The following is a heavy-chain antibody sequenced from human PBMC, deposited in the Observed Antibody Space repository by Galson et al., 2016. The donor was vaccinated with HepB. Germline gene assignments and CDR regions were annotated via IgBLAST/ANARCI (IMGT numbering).Heavy chain of an antibody. CDR3: ARLDYYDTLDHY. Sequence: QSGAAVTKPGESLRISCKGSGYSFTHYSITWVRQMPGKGLEWMGRIDPSDSYANYSPSFQGHVTISVDKSISTAYLQWSSLKASDTAMYYCARLDYYDTLDHYWGQGTLVTVSS. D-gene: IGHD3-22*01. CDR2: IDPSDSYA. CDR1: GYSFTHYS. V-gene: IGHV5-10-1*01. J-gene: IGHJ4*02.